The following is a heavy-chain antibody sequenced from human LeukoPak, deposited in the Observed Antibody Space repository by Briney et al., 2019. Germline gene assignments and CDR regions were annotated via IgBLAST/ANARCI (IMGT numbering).Heavy chain of an antibody. CDR2: SHYSGST. D-gene: IGHD2-15*01. Sequence: PSETLSLTCTVSGASISSNYWSWIRQPPGKGLECIGYSHYSGSTNYIPSLKSRVTMSMDTSKSQVFLNLSSVTTADTALYYCGRVGGSHGGGLDIWGQGTMVTVSS. CDR3: GRVGGSHGGGLDI. V-gene: IGHV4-59*08. J-gene: IGHJ3*02. CDR1: GASISSNY.